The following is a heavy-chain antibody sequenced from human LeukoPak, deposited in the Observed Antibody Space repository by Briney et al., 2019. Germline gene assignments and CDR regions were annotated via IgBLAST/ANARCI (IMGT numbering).Heavy chain of an antibody. J-gene: IGHJ5*02. D-gene: IGHD1-26*01. CDR3: AKDNSVGDIARWFDP. Sequence: GASVKVSCKASGYTFTSYYMHWVRQAPGQGLEWMGVINPSGTWTSYAQKFRGRITMTRDMSTSTDYMELRSLGFEDTAVYYCAKDNSVGDIARWFDPWGQGTLVTVSS. V-gene: IGHV1-46*01. CDR1: GYTFTSYY. CDR2: INPSGTWT.